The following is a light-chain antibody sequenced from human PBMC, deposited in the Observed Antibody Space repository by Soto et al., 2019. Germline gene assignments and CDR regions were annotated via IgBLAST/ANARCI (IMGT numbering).Light chain of an antibody. Sequence: DIQMTQSPSSVSASVGDRVTITCRASQGISSWLVWYQQKPGKAPKLLIYAASSLQSGVPSRLSGSGSGTDFTLPIRSLQPEDVATYYCPQANSFPRTFGQGTKLEIK. J-gene: IGKJ2*01. V-gene: IGKV1-12*01. CDR1: QGISSW. CDR2: AAS. CDR3: PQANSFPRT.